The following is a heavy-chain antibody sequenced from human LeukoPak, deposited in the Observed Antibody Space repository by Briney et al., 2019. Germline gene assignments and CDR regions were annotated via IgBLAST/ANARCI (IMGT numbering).Heavy chain of an antibody. Sequence: GGSLRLSCAASGFTFSSYAMSWVRQAPGKGLEWVSAISGSGDSTYYGDSVKGRFTISRDNSKNTLYLQMNSLRAEDTAVYYCARDKRGDGYNYPSFDYWGQGTLVTVSS. D-gene: IGHD5-24*01. J-gene: IGHJ4*02. CDR1: GFTFSSYA. CDR2: ISGSGDST. V-gene: IGHV3-23*01. CDR3: ARDKRGDGYNYPSFDY.